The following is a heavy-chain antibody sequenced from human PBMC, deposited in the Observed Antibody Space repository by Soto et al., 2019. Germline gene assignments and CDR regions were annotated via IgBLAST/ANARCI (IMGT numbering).Heavy chain of an antibody. CDR3: ARSRGGPFDY. V-gene: IGHV3-48*02. D-gene: IGHD6-25*01. Sequence: EVQLVESGGSLVQPGGSLRLSCAASGFTFSNYSMNWVRQAPGKGLEWVSYIRSSNSIIYYADSVKGRFSISRDNAKNSLYLQMNSLRDEDTAVYYCARSRGGPFDYWGQGTLVTVSS. CDR1: GFTFSNYS. CDR2: IRSSNSII. J-gene: IGHJ4*02.